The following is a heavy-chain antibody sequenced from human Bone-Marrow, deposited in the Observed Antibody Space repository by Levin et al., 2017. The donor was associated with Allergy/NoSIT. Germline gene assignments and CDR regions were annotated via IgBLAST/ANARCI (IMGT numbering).Heavy chain of an antibody. Sequence: GESLKISCAASGFTFSSYAMTWVRQAPGKGLEWVSAISNSGAGTYYADSVKGRFTVSRDNSKNTLFLDMNSLRAEDTAADYCARRAGFWSGYEDGGVDVWGQGTTVIVSS. CDR1: GFTFSSYA. CDR3: ARRAGFWSGYEDGGVDV. J-gene: IGHJ6*02. V-gene: IGHV3-23*05. D-gene: IGHD3-3*01. CDR2: ISNSGAGT.